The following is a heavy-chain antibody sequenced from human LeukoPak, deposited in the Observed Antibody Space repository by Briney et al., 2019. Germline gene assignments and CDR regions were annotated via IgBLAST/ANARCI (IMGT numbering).Heavy chain of an antibody. V-gene: IGHV3-23*01. CDR1: RFTFSSYA. Sequence: GGSLRLSCAASRFTFSSYAMSWVRQAPGKGLEWVSAISGSGGSTYYADSVKGRFTISRDNSKSTLFLQMNSLRAEDTAVYFCAKESDDAFDIWGQGAMVTVSS. CDR2: ISGSGGST. CDR3: AKESDDAFDI. J-gene: IGHJ3*02.